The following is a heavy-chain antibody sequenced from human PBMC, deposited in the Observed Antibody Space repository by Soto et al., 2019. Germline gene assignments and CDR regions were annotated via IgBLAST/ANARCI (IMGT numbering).Heavy chain of an antibody. V-gene: IGHV1-24*01. CDR2: FDPEGGET. CDR1: GYTLTELS. D-gene: IGHD1-1*01. J-gene: IGHJ6*02. CDR3: ATFPYNWNDYYYYGMDV. Sequence: ASVKVSCKVSGYTLTELSMHWVRQAPGKGLEWMGGFDPEGGETIYAQKFQGRVTMTEDTSTDTAYMELSSLRSEDTAVYYCATFPYNWNDYYYYGMDVWGQGTTVTVSS.